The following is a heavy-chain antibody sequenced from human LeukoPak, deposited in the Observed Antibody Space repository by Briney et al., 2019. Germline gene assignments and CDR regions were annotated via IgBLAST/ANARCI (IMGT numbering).Heavy chain of an antibody. J-gene: IGHJ5*02. CDR2: IKQDGSEK. CDR1: GFTFSSYW. Sequence: GGSLRLSCPASGFTFSSYWMSWVRQAPGKGLEWVANIKQDGSEKYYVDSVKGRFTISRDNAKNSLYLQMNSLRAEDTAVYYCAREVGWLRLNWFDPWGQGTLVTVSS. D-gene: IGHD5-12*01. CDR3: AREVGWLRLNWFDP. V-gene: IGHV3-7*01.